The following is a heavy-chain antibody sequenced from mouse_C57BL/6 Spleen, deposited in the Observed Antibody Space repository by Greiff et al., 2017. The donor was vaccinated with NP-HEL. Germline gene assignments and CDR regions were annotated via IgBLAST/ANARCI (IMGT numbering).Heavy chain of an antibody. CDR1: GYAFSSSW. D-gene: IGHD2-5*01. V-gene: IGHV1-82*01. J-gene: IGHJ4*01. CDR2: IYPGDGDT. CDR3: ARRDSNYDYAMDY. Sequence: VKLLESGPELVKPGASVKISCKASGYAFSSSWMNWVKQRPGKGLEWIGRIYPGDGDTNYNGKFKGKATLTADKSSSTAYMQLSSLTSEDSAVYFCARRDSNYDYAMDYWGQGTSVTVSS.